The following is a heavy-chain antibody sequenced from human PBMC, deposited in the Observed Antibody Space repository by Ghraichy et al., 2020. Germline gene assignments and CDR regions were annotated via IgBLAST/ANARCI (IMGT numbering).Heavy chain of an antibody. CDR3: ASEWELFDF. D-gene: IGHD1-26*01. V-gene: IGHV3-48*02. J-gene: IGHJ4*02. Sequence: GESLNISCAASGFTFSNYNMNWVRQAPGKGLEWVSYTSGSASSIYYADSVKGRFTISRDNAKNSLYLQMNSLRDEDTAVYYCASEWELFDFWGQGTLVTVSS. CDR1: GFTFSNYN. CDR2: TSGSASSI.